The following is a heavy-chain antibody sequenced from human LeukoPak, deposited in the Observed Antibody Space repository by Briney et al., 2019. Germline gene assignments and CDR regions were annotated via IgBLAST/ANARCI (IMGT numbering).Heavy chain of an antibody. V-gene: IGHV3-23*01. Sequence: GGSLTLSCAASGLTFSSYAMSWVRQAPGKGLEWVSAISSSGGSTYSADSVKGRFTISRDNSKNALYLQMSSMRAEDTAVYYCARDWEVGTYYFDYWGQGTLVTVSS. CDR2: ISSSGGST. CDR1: GLTFSSYA. D-gene: IGHD1-26*01. J-gene: IGHJ4*02. CDR3: ARDWEVGTYYFDY.